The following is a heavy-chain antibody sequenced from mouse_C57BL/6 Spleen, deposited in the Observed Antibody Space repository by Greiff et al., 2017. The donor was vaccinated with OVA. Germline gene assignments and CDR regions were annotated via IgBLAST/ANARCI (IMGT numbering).Heavy chain of an antibody. Sequence: QVQLQQSGAELARPGASVKMSCKASGYTFTSYTMHWVKQRPGQGLEWIGYINPSSGYTKYNQKFKDKATLTADKSSSTAYMQLSSLTSEDSAIYYCARWGLARYFDYWGQGTTLTVSS. CDR3: ARWGLARYFDY. V-gene: IGHV1-4*01. CDR2: INPSSGYT. D-gene: IGHD3-3*01. J-gene: IGHJ2*01. CDR1: GYTFTSYT.